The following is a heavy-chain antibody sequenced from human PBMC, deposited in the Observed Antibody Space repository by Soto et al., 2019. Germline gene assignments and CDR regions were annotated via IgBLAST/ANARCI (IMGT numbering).Heavy chain of an antibody. CDR1: GGSISSYY. J-gene: IGHJ3*02. CDR3: ARRGYSYGHDAFDI. CDR2: IYYSGST. V-gene: IGHV4-59*08. D-gene: IGHD5-18*01. Sequence: PSETLSLTCTVSGGSISSYYWSWIRQPPGKGLEWIGYIYYSGSTNYNPSLKSRVTISVDTSKNQFSLKLSSVTAADTAVYYCARRGYSYGHDAFDIWGQGTMVTVSS.